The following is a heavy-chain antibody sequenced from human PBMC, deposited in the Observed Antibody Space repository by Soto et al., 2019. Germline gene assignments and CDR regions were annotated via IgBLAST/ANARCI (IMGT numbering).Heavy chain of an antibody. D-gene: IGHD3-3*01. CDR2: INHSGST. CDR3: ASGEDGGGFWSGYYMRYYYYGMDV. J-gene: IGHJ6*02. CDR1: GGSFSGYY. V-gene: IGHV4-34*01. Sequence: SETLSLTCAVYGGSFSGYYWSWIRQPPGKGLEWIGEINHSGSTNYNPSIKSRVTISVDTSKNQFSLKLSSVTAADTAVYYCASGEDGGGFWSGYYMRYYYYGMDVWGQGTTVTVSS.